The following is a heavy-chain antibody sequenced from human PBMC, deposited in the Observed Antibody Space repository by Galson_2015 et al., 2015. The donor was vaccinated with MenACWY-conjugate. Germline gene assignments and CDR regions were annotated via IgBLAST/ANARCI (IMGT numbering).Heavy chain of an antibody. V-gene: IGHV3-23*01. Sequence: SLRLSCAASGFTFSLYWMRWVRQAPGKGLDWVSAICGSGSSTYYADSVKGRFTISRDNSKNTLYLQMNSLRAEDTAVYYCAKEQQQEMWCGSKIWGQGTLVTVSS. CDR1: GFTFSLYW. CDR3: AKEQQQEMWCGSKI. J-gene: IGHJ3*02. D-gene: IGHD6-13*01. CDR2: ICGSGSST.